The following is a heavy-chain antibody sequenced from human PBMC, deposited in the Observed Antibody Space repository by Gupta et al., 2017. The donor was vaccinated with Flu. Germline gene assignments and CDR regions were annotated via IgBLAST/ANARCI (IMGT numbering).Heavy chain of an antibody. V-gene: IGHV4-34*01. J-gene: IGHJ6*02. CDR2: INHSGST. CDR3: ARGPVPPTIVVVPADHYYYGMDV. Sequence: QVQLQQWGAGLLKPSETLSLTCAVYGGSFSGYYWSWIRQPPGKGLEWIGEINHSGSTNYNPSLKSRVTISVDTSKNQFSLKLSSVTAADTAVYYCARGPVPPTIVVVPADHYYYGMDVWGQGTTVTVSS. CDR1: GGSFSGYY. D-gene: IGHD2-2*01.